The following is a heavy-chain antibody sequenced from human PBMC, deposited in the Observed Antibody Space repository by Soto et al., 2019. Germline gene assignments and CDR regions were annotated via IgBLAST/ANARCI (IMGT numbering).Heavy chain of an antibody. CDR2: ISYDGSNK. D-gene: IGHD3-16*02. CDR1: GFTFSSYG. CDR3: AKEGDISAVEPGMDV. V-gene: IGHV3-30*18. Sequence: QVQLVESGGGVGQPGRSLRLSCAASGFTFSSYGMHWVRQAPGKGLEWVAVISYDGSNKYYADSVKGRFTISRDNSKNTLYLQMNSLRAEATALYYCAKEGDISAVEPGMDVWGQGTTVTVSS. J-gene: IGHJ6*02.